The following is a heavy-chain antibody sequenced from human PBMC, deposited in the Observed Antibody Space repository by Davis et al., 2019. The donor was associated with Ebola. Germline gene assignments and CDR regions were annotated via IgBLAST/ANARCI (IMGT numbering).Heavy chain of an antibody. J-gene: IGHJ2*01. V-gene: IGHV3-64*01. D-gene: IGHD3-22*01. CDR3: ARGGYDSSGPILRDWYFDL. Sequence: GESLKISCAASGFTVSSNYMSWVRQAPGKGLEKVSDISSNGGRTYYAKSVKGRFTISRENSKNMLYLQMGSLRAEDMAVYYCARGGYDSSGPILRDWYFDLWGRGTLVTVSS. CDR1: GFTVSSNY. CDR2: ISSNGGRT.